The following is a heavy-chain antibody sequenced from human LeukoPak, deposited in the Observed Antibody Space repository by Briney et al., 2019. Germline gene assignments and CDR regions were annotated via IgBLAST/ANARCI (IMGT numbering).Heavy chain of an antibody. J-gene: IGHJ4*02. CDR3: ARHVMCRDGYITHFDY. V-gene: IGHV5-51*01. CDR1: GYSFTSYW. Sequence: GESLKISCKGSGYSFTSYWIGWVRQMPGKGLEWMGIIYPGDSDTRYSPSFQGQVTISADKSISTAYLQWSSLKASDTAMYYCARHVMCRDGYITHFDYWGQGTLVTVSS. CDR2: IYPGDSDT. D-gene: IGHD5-24*01.